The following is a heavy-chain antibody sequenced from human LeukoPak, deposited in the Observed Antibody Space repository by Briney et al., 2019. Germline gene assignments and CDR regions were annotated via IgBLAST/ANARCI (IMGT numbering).Heavy chain of an antibody. CDR3: ARVVVVPAASSFDY. J-gene: IGHJ4*02. Sequence: ASVKVSCKASGYTFTSYGISWVRQAPGQGLEWMGWISAYNGNTNYAQKLQDRVTMTTDTSTSTAYMELRSLRSDDTAVYYCARVVVVPAASSFDYWGQGTLVTVSS. CDR1: GYTFTSYG. CDR2: ISAYNGNT. D-gene: IGHD2-2*01. V-gene: IGHV1-18*04.